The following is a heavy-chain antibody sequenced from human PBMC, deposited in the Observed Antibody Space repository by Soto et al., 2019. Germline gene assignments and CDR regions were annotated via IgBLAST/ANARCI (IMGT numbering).Heavy chain of an antibody. J-gene: IGHJ3*02. V-gene: IGHV1-18*01. CDR2: ISAYNGNT. D-gene: IGHD6-6*01. CDR3: ATLGDSSSAFDI. Sequence: ASVKVSCKASGYTFTSYGISWVRQAPGQGLEWMGWISAYNGNTNYAQKLQGXFTMTTDTSTSTAYMELRSLRSDDTAVYYCATLGDSSSAFDIWGQGTMVTVSS. CDR1: GYTFTSYG.